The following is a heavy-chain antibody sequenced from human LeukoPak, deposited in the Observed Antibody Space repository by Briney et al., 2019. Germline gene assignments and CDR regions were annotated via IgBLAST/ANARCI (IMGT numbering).Heavy chain of an antibody. Sequence: GRSLRLSCAASGFTFSSYGMHWVRQAPGKGLEWVAVISYDGSNKYYADSVKGRFTISRDNSKNTLYLQMNSLRAEDTAVYYCARNRYGSSYDAFDIWGQGTMVTVSS. CDR3: ARNRYGSSYDAFDI. J-gene: IGHJ3*02. CDR1: GFTFSSYG. CDR2: ISYDGSNK. V-gene: IGHV3-30*03. D-gene: IGHD3-10*01.